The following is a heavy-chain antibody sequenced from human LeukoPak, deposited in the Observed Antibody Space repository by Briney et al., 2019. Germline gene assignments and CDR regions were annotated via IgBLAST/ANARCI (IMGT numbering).Heavy chain of an antibody. J-gene: IGHJ4*02. CDR2: IYYSGST. CDR3: ARVSGYSYGYFDY. Sequence: PSETLSLTCTVSGGSVSSGSYYCSWIRQPPGKGLEWIGYIYYSGSTNYNPSLKSRVTISVDTSKNQFSLKLSSVTAADTAVYYCARVSGYSYGYFDYWGQGTLVTVSS. D-gene: IGHD5-18*01. CDR1: GGSVSSGSYY. V-gene: IGHV4-61*01.